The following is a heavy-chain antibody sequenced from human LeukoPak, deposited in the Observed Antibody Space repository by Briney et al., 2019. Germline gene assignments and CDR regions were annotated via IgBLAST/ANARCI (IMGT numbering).Heavy chain of an antibody. J-gene: IGHJ4*02. V-gene: IGHV3-11*01. CDR3: ARKGHSSSWHLFDY. CDR1: GFTFSDYY. D-gene: IGHD6-13*01. CDR2: IGSSGRTI. Sequence: GGSLRLSCAASGFTFSDYYMSWIRQAPGKGLEWVSYIGSSGRTIYYADSVKGRFTISRDNAKNSLYLQMNSLRAEDTAVYYCARKGHSSSWHLFDYWGQGTLVTVSS.